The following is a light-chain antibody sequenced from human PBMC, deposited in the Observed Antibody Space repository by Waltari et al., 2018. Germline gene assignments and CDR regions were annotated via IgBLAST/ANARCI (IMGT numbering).Light chain of an antibody. CDR2: EVT. V-gene: IGLV2-23*02. J-gene: IGLJ2*01. Sequence: QSALTQPASVSGSPGQSSTISCTVVTSAIGKYNLVSWYMQNPGKAPKVIIHEVTKRPSGISERCSGSKSGNTASLTISGIQGEDEADYYCCSYAGRSSMIFGGGTKVTVV. CDR1: TSAIGKYNL. CDR3: CSYAGRSSMI.